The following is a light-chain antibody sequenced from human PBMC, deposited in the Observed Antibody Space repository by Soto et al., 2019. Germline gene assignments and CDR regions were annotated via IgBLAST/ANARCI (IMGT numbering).Light chain of an antibody. Sequence: QSVLTQPPSASAAPGQRVTISCSGSSSNIENNYVFWHQQLPGTAPKLLIYSNDQRPSGVPDRFSASKSGNTASLTISGLQAEDEADYYCSSYTSSSTHVFGTGTKVTVL. CDR1: SSNIENNY. V-gene: IGLV1-47*02. CDR3: SSYTSSSTHV. CDR2: SND. J-gene: IGLJ1*01.